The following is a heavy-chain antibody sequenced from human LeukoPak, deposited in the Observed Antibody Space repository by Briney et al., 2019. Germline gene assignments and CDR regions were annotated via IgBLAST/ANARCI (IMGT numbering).Heavy chain of an antibody. V-gene: IGHV3-7*01. J-gene: IGHJ4*02. Sequence: GGSLRLSCAASGFTFSSYWMSWVRQAPGKALEWVANIKPDGSGEYYVDSLKGRFTISRDNAENSLFLQMNNLRADDTAVYYCARSGGYGWDYWGQGAVVTVSS. D-gene: IGHD5-12*01. CDR3: ARSGGYGWDY. CDR1: GFTFSSYW. CDR2: IKPDGSGE.